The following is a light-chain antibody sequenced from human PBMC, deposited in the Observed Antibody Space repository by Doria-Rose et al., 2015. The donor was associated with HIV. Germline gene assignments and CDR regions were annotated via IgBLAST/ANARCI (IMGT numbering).Light chain of an antibody. Sequence: TQSPESLGMSLGERATLNCKSNQSLLYTSKNYLAWYQQKPGQPPKWLIYWASTRQSGVPARFSGSWSGTDFTLTISSLEAEDVAVYYCQQYYDTPSFGPGTTVDIK. CDR1: QSLLYTSKNY. J-gene: IGKJ3*01. V-gene: IGKV4-1*01. CDR3: QQYYDTPS. CDR2: WAS.